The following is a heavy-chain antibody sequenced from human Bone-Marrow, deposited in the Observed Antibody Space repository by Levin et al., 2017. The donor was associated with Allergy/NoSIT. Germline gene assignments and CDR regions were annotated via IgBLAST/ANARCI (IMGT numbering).Heavy chain of an antibody. CDR3: ARHKRYNWNSSGFDP. V-gene: IGHV4-39*01. D-gene: IGHD1-7*01. Sequence: PSETLSLTCTVSGGSISSSSYYWGWIRQPPGKGLEWIGSIYYSGSTYYNPSLKSRVTISVDTSKNQFSLKLSSVTAADTAVYYCARHKRYNWNSSGFDPWGQGTLVTVSS. CDR2: IYYSGST. CDR1: GGSISSSSYY. J-gene: IGHJ5*02.